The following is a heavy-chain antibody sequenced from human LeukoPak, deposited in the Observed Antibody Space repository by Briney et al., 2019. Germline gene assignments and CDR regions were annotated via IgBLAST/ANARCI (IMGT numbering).Heavy chain of an antibody. CDR3: ARNMTLRDDSSGYTHQWFDP. V-gene: IGHV4-39*01. D-gene: IGHD3-22*01. CDR1: GDSLSSGSYY. J-gene: IGHJ5*02. Sequence: SETLSLTCTVSGDSLSSGSYYWGWIRQPPGKGLGWIGSMYYSGSTSYNPSLKSRVTISVDTSKNQSSLKLSPVTAADTAVYYCARNMTLRDDSSGYTHQWFDPWGQGTLVTVSS. CDR2: MYYSGST.